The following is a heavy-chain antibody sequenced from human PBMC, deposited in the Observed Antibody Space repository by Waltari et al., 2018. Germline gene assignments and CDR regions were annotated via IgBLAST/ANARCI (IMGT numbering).Heavy chain of an antibody. CDR3: AARTTIRDFDY. Sequence: QMQLVQSGPEVKKPGTSVKVSCKASGFTFTSSDVQWVRQARGQRLEWIGWIVVGSGNTNYAQKFQERVTITRDMSTSTAYMELSSLRSEDTAVYYCAARTTIRDFDYWGQGTLVTVSS. CDR1: GFTFTSSD. V-gene: IGHV1-58*01. D-gene: IGHD5-12*01. CDR2: IVVGSGNT. J-gene: IGHJ4*02.